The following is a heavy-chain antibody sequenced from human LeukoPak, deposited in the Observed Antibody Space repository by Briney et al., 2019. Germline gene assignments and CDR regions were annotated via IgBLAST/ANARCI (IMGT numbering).Heavy chain of an antibody. CDR2: IIPIFGIA. V-gene: IGHV1-69*04. Sequence: ASVTVSCTASGGTFSSYAISWMRQAPGQGLEWMGRIIPIFGIANYAQKFQGRVTITADKSTSTAYMELSSLRSEDTAVYYCARDPLAGLVAAAGPGGADWFDPWGQGTLVTVSS. J-gene: IGHJ5*02. D-gene: IGHD6-13*01. CDR3: ARDPLAGLVAAAGPGGADWFDP. CDR1: GGTFSSYA.